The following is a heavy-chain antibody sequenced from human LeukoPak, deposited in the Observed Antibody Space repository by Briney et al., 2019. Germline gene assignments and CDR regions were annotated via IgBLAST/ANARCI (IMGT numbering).Heavy chain of an antibody. Sequence: ASVKVSCKASGYTFTGYYMHWLRRAPGQGLEGMGRINPNSGCPNYAQKFQGRVTMTRDTSISTASMALSRLRSDDPAVYYCARHVAARPYNYWGQGTLVTVSS. J-gene: IGHJ4*02. D-gene: IGHD6-6*01. CDR3: ARHVAARPYNY. CDR2: INPNSGCP. V-gene: IGHV1-2*06. CDR1: GYTFTGYY.